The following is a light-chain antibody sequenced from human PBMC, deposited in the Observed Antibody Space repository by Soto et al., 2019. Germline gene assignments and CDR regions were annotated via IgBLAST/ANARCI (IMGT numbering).Light chain of an antibody. CDR2: EVS. V-gene: IGLV2-14*01. CDR1: SSDVGGYNS. J-gene: IGLJ1*01. Sequence: QSALTQPASVSGSPGQSITISCTGTSSDVGGYNSVSWYQQHPGKAPKLMIYEVSNRPSRVSNRFSGSKSGSTASLTISGRQAEDEADYYCSSYTSSSTPCVFGTGTKLTVL. CDR3: SSYTSSSTPCV.